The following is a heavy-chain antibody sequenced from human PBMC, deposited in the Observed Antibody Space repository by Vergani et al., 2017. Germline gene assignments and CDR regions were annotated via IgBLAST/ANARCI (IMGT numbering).Heavy chain of an antibody. V-gene: IGHV1-69*01. J-gene: IGHJ6*03. CDR1: GGTFSSYA. Sequence: QVQLVQSGAEVKKPGSSVKVSCKASGGTFSSYAISWVRQAPGQGLEWMGGIIPSFGTANYAQKFQGRVTITADESTSTAYMELSSLRSEDTAVYYCARDYRRGSSWYFGPPSSYYYYYMDVWGKGTTVTVSS. CDR3: ARDYRRGSSWYFGPPSSYYYYYMDV. CDR2: IIPSFGTA. D-gene: IGHD6-13*01.